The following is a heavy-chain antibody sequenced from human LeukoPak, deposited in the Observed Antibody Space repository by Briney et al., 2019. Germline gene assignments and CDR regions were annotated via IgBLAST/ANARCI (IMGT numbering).Heavy chain of an antibody. D-gene: IGHD3-22*01. CDR3: ARSHSSGYYLFDY. CDR1: GGSIISHY. CDR2: VYTSGST. Sequence: SETLSLTCTVSGGSIISHYWSWIRQPAGKGLEWIGRVYTSGSTNYNPSLKSRVTMSVDTSKNQFSLKLSSVTAADTAVYYCARSHSSGYYLFDYWGQGTLVTVSS. J-gene: IGHJ4*02. V-gene: IGHV4-4*07.